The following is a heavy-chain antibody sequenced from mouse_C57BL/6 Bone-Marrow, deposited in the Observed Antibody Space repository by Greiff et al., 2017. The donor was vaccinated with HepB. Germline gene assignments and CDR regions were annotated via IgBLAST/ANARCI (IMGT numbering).Heavy chain of an antibody. D-gene: IGHD4-1*01. CDR3: ARQSGTGTAMDY. CDR2: ISSGGSYT. Sequence: EVMLVESGGDLVKPGGSLKLSCAASGFTFSSYGMSWVRQTPDKRLEWVATISSGGSYTYYPDSVKGRFTISRDNAKNALYLQMSSLKSEDTAMYYCARQSGTGTAMDYWGQGTSVTVSS. V-gene: IGHV5-6*02. J-gene: IGHJ4*01. CDR1: GFTFSSYG.